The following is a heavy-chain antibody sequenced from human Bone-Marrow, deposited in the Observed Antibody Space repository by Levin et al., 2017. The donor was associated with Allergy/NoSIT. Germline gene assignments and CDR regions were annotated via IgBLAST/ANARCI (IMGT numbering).Heavy chain of an antibody. Sequence: ASETLSLTCTVSGGSISSYYWSWIRQPPGKGLEWIGYIYYSGSTNYNPSLKSRVTISVDTSKNQFSLKLSSVTAADTAVYYCARGNLWFGELLSWYFDLWGRGTLVTVSS. D-gene: IGHD3-10*01. CDR1: GGSISSYY. J-gene: IGHJ2*01. V-gene: IGHV4-59*01. CDR2: IYYSGST. CDR3: ARGNLWFGELLSWYFDL.